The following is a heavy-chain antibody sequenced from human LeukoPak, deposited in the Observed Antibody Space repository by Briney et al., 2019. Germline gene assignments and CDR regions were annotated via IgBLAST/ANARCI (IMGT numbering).Heavy chain of an antibody. CDR3: ANIDRYYYDSSGYYGY. CDR1: GFTFSSYA. V-gene: IGHV3-23*01. J-gene: IGHJ4*02. D-gene: IGHD3-22*01. CDR2: ISGSGGST. Sequence: GGSLRLSCAASGFTFSSYAMSWVRQAPGKGLEWVSAISGSGGSTYYADSVKGRFTISRDNSKNTLYLQMNSLRAEDTAVYYCANIDRYYYDSSGYYGYWGQGTLVTVSS.